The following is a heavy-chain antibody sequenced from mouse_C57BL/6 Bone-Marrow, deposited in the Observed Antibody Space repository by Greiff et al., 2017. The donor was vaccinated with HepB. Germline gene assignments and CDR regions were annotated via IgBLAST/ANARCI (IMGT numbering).Heavy chain of an antibody. D-gene: IGHD3-2*02. Sequence: VQLKESGPGLVKPSQSLSLTCSVTGYSITSGYYWNWIRQFPGNKLDWMVYISYDGSNNYNPSLKNRIAITRDTSKNQFFLKLNSVTTEDTATYYCAREAQATAMDYWGQGTSVTVSS. CDR3: AREAQATAMDY. J-gene: IGHJ4*01. CDR1: GYSITSGYY. CDR2: ISYDGSN. V-gene: IGHV3-6*01.